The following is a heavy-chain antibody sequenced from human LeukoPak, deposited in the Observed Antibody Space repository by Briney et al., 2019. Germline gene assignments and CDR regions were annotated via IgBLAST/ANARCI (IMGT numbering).Heavy chain of an antibody. J-gene: IGHJ4*02. CDR2: IYTSGST. Sequence: SETLSLTCDVNGGPFRLYYWSWIRQPAGKGLEWIGRIYTSGSTNYNPSLKSRVTMSVDTSKNQFSLKLSSVTAADTAVYYCASDYDFWSGCRYWGQGTLVTVSS. CDR1: GGPFRLYY. V-gene: IGHV4-59*10. CDR3: ASDYDFWSGCRY. D-gene: IGHD3-3*01.